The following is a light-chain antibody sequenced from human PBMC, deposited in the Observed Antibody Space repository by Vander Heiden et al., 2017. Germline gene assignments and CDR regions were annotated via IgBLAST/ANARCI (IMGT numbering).Light chain of an antibody. Sequence: DIQMTQSPSSLSASVGDRVTITCRASQSISSYLNWYQQKPGKAPKLLIYAASSLQSGVPSRFSGSGSGTDFTLTISSLQPEDFATYYCQQSYSTPRFTFGPGTKVDFK. CDR3: QQSYSTPRFT. J-gene: IGKJ3*01. V-gene: IGKV1-39*01. CDR1: QSISSY. CDR2: AAS.